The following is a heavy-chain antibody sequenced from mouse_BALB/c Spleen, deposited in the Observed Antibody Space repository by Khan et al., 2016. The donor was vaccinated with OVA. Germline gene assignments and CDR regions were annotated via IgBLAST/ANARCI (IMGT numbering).Heavy chain of an antibody. V-gene: IGHV9-3-1*01. D-gene: IGHD6-1*01. CDR1: GYTFTNYG. CDR3: ARSASDWFFDV. Sequence: QIQLVQSGPELKKPGETVKISCKASGYTFTNYGMNWVKQAPGKGLKWMGWINTYTGEPTYADDFKGRFAFSLENSANTAYLQITNLKHEDTATYFCARSASDWFFDVWGAGTTVTVSS. CDR2: INTYTGEP. J-gene: IGHJ1*01.